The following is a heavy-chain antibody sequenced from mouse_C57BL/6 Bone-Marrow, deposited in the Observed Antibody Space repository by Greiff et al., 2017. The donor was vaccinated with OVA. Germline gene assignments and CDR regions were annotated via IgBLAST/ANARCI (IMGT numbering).Heavy chain of an antibody. D-gene: IGHD1-1*01. CDR3: VRDYGSSLYFDY. J-gene: IGHJ2*01. Sequence: EVKLVESGGGLVQPKGSLKLSCAASGFSFNTYAMNWVRQAPGKGLEWVARIRSKSNNYATYYADSVKDRFTISRDDSESMLYLQMNNLKTEDTAMYYCVRDYGSSLYFDYWGQGTTLTVSS. CDR1: GFSFNTYA. V-gene: IGHV10-1*01. CDR2: IRSKSNNYAT.